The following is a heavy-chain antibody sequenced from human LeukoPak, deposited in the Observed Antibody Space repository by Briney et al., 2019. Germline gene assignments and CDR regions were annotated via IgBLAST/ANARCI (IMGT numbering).Heavy chain of an antibody. Sequence: SETLSLSCTVSGASISNSAYYWLWIRQPPGEGLGCIGTVHYSGSTFYNPSLKSRVNISVDTSKNQFSLQLSSVTAADTAVYYCARLFFVIDTWGQGTLVTISS. D-gene: IGHD3-3*01. CDR1: GASISNSAYY. J-gene: IGHJ5*02. V-gene: IGHV4-39*01. CDR2: VHYSGST. CDR3: ARLFFVIDT.